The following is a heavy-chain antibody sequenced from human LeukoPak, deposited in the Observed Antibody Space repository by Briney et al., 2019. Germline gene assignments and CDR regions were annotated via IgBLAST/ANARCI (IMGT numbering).Heavy chain of an antibody. J-gene: IGHJ4*02. D-gene: IGHD1-26*01. CDR2: IGGGGTE. CDR3: ARAQGALDY. CDR1: GFTITTYA. Sequence: GGSLRLSCAASGFTITTYAVNWVRQAPGKGLEWVSGIGGGGTEYYADSVKGRFIISSDSSQNVVHLQMNSLTVEDTAVYYCARAQGALDYWGQGTLVTVSS. V-gene: IGHV3-23*01.